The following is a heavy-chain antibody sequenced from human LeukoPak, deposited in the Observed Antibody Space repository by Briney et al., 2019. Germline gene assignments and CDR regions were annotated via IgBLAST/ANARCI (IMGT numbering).Heavy chain of an antibody. J-gene: IGHJ4*02. Sequence: GGSLRLSCAVSGFTSSDYYMSWVRQAPGKEMECVSYISSDNTYTNYADSVGGRFTISRDNAKNSLYLQMNSLRAEDTAVYYCVRGGPYGDYDAYWGQGTLVTVSS. D-gene: IGHD4-17*01. CDR3: VRGGPYGDYDAY. V-gene: IGHV3-11*06. CDR1: GFTSSDYY. CDR2: ISSDNTYT.